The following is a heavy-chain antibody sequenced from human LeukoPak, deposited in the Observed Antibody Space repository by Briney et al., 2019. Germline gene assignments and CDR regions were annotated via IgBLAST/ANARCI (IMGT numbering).Heavy chain of an antibody. D-gene: IGHD3-22*01. CDR1: GYTFTGYY. CDR2: INPNSGGT. CDR3: ASPPVHYYDSSGYYDAFDI. V-gene: IGHV1-2*06. Sequence: ASVKVSCKASGYTFTGYYIHWVRQAPGQGLEWMGRINPNSGGTNYAQKFQGRVTMTRDTSISTAYMELSRLRSDDTAVYYCASPPVHYYDSSGYYDAFDIWGQGTMVTVSS. J-gene: IGHJ3*02.